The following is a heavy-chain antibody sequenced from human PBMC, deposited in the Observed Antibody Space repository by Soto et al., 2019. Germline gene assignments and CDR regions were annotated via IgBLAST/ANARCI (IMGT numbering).Heavy chain of an antibody. CDR1: GFTFSSYA. CDR2: ISGSGGST. J-gene: IGHJ6*02. D-gene: IGHD3-3*01. V-gene: IGHV3-23*01. CDR3: ARLYYDCWSGYYCYYYCMDV. Sequence: EVQLLESGGGLVQPGGSLRLSCAASGFTFSSYAMRWVRQAPGKGLEWVSAISGSGGSTYYADSVKGRFTISRDNSKNTLYLQRDSLRAEDTAVYYCARLYYDCWSGYYCYYYCMDVWGQGTRVTVSS.